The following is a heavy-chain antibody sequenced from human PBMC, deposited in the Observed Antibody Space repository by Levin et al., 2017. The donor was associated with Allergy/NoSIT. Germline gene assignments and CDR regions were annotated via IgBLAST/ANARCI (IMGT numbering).Heavy chain of an antibody. J-gene: IGHJ4*02. D-gene: IGHD3-10*01. V-gene: IGHV3-7*04. Sequence: GGSLRLSCAVSGFTFSDYWMGWVRQAPGKGLEWVTDIKKDGSEKYYVDSVKGRFTVSRDNAKKSLYLQMNSLRAEDTAVYYCARHRALRGVIQFWGQGTQVTVSS. CDR2: IKKDGSEK. CDR3: ARHRALRGVIQF. CDR1: GFTFSDYW.